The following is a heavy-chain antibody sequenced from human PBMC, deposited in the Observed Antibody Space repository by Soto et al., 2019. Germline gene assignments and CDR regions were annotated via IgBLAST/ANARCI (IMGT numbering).Heavy chain of an antibody. Sequence: QVQLVQSGAEVKKPGASVKVSCKASGYTFTSYGLSWVRQAPGQGLEWMGRISAYNYNTTYAQELKGRVTMTTATSTSTAYMELRSLRSDDTAVYYCARVVGALGHWVYPWGQGPVVTVSS. J-gene: IGHJ5*02. D-gene: IGHD2-15*01. CDR1: GYTFTSYG. CDR2: ISAYNYNT. CDR3: ARVVGALGHWVYP. V-gene: IGHV1-18*01.